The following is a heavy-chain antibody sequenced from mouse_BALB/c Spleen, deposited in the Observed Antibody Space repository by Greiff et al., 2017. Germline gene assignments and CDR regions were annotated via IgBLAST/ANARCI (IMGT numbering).Heavy chain of an antibody. Sequence: EVKVVESGGGLVQPGGSLKLSCAASGFTFSSYGMSWVRQTPDKRLELVATINSNGGSTYYPDSVKGRFTISRDNAKNTLYLQMSSLKSEDTAMYYCARDGYDDAMDYWGQGTSVTVSS. D-gene: IGHD2-14*01. V-gene: IGHV5-6-3*01. J-gene: IGHJ4*01. CDR2: INSNGGST. CDR3: ARDGYDDAMDY. CDR1: GFTFSSYG.